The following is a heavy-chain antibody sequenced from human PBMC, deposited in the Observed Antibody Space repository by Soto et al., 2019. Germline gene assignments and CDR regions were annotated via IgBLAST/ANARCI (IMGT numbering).Heavy chain of an antibody. V-gene: IGHV1-18*04. Sequence: ASVKVSCKASGYTFTNYGISWVRQAPGQGLEWMGWLKTHNGDTNYAQKVQGRVTMTTDTSTSTAYMELSSLRSEDTAVYYCARMTIRTYYYDSSGYSFDYWGQGTLVTVSS. CDR3: ARMTIRTYYYDSSGYSFDY. CDR1: GYTFTNYG. D-gene: IGHD3-22*01. CDR2: LKTHNGDT. J-gene: IGHJ4*02.